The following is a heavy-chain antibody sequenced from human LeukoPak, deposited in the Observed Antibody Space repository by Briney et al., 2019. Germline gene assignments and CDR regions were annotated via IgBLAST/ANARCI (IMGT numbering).Heavy chain of an antibody. CDR2: ISWDGGST. J-gene: IGHJ4*02. CDR1: GFTFDDYA. CDR3: ATLGGIAAAGILIDY. V-gene: IGHV3-43D*03. D-gene: IGHD6-13*01. Sequence: GGSLRLSCAASGFTFDDYAMHWVRQAPGKGLERVSLISWDGGSTYYADSVKGRFTISGDNSKNSLYLQMNSLRAEDTALYYCATLGGIAAAGILIDYWGQGTLVTVSS.